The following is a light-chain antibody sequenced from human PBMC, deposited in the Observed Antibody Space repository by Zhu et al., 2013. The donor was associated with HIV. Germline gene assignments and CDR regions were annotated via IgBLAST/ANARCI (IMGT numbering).Light chain of an antibody. CDR2: GAS. V-gene: IGKV3-15*01. CDR1: QSVSSN. J-gene: IGKJ1*01. CDR3: QQYNKWPSWT. Sequence: IILTQSPGTVSLSPGERATLSCRASQSVSSNLAWYQQRPGQAPRLLIFGASTRATGISARFSGSGSGTEFTLTISSLQSEDFAIYYCQQYNKWPSWTFGQGTKVEI.